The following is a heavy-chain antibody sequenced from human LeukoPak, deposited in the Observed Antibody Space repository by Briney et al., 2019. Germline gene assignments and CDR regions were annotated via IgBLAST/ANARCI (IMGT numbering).Heavy chain of an antibody. V-gene: IGHV3-7*01. CDR1: GFRFHIYW. J-gene: IGHJ4*02. CDR3: ARDDLGIQLPDY. D-gene: IGHD5-18*01. CDR2: IREDGTEK. Sequence: AGGSPRLSCAASGFRFHIYWMTWVRQAPGKGLEWVANIREDGTEKNYVDSVKGRFTISRDNAKNSLYLQMNSLRAEDTAVYYYARDDLGIQLPDYWGQGTLVTVSS.